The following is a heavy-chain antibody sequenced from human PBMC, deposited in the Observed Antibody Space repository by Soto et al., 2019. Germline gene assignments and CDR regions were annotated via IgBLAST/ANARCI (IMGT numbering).Heavy chain of an antibody. J-gene: IGHJ4*02. CDR2: ISGSGVDT. V-gene: IGHV3-23*01. CDR1: GFTFSNFA. D-gene: IGHD1-1*01. Sequence: QLLESGGGFVQPGGSLRLSCVASGFTFSNFAMAWVRQAPGEGLEWVSAISGSGVDTFYADSMKGRFTISRDDSRGTLYLQINSLRAEDTAVYYCANPIPKTGTTFGFWGQGALVTVSS. CDR3: ANPIPKTGTTFGF.